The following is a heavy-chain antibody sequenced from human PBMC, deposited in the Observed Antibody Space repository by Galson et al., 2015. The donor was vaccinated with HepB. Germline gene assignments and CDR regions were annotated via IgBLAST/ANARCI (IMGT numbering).Heavy chain of an antibody. V-gene: IGHV3-23*01. D-gene: IGHD6-13*01. J-gene: IGHJ3*02. Sequence: SLRLSCAASGFIFSNNAMSWVRQSPGKGLEWVSGISGSGGTTYYADSVKGRFIISRDNSKNSLYLQMNSLRAEDAALYYCAKDRSTIWYRYIFDIWGQGTMVTVSS. CDR3: AKDRSTIWYRYIFDI. CDR1: GFIFSNNA. CDR2: ISGSGGTT.